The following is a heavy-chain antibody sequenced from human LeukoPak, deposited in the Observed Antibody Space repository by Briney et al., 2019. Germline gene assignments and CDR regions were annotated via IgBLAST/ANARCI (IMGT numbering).Heavy chain of an antibody. D-gene: IGHD3-16*01. V-gene: IGHV3-48*04. CDR3: AREPYTGH. Sequence: PGGSLRLSCSASRFTFSTYTMNWVRQAPGKGLEWVSYISSSSSTIYYADSVKGRFTISRDNAKNSLYLQMNSLRAEDTAVYYCAREPYTGHWGQGTPVTVSS. CDR2: ISSSSSTI. J-gene: IGHJ4*02. CDR1: RFTFSTYT.